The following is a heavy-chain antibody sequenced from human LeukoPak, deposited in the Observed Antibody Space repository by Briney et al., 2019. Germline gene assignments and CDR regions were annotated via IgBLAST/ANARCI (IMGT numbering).Heavy chain of an antibody. CDR2: MYSGGDT. J-gene: IGHJ5*02. CDR1: GFTVSDNY. V-gene: IGHV3-53*01. D-gene: IGHD6-13*01. CDR3: ARDAPQVPAAGVLAS. Sequence: GGSLRLSCAASGFTVSDNYMSLVRQAPGKGLEWVSVMYSGGDTYYANSVKGRFTFSRDISKNTLYLQMNGLRTEDTAMYYCARDAPQVPAAGVLASWGQGTLVTVSS.